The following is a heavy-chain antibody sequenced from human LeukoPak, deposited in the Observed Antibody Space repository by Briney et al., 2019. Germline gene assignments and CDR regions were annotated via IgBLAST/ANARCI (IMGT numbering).Heavy chain of an antibody. Sequence: ASVTVSCKASGYTFTSYAMHWVRQAPGQRLEWMGWINAGNGNTKYSQKLQGRVTITRDTSASTAYMELSTLRSEDTAVYYCARVSSSWSGSFGYWGQGTLVTVSS. D-gene: IGHD6-13*01. CDR3: ARVSSSWSGSFGY. CDR1: GYTFTSYA. CDR2: INAGNGNT. V-gene: IGHV1-3*01. J-gene: IGHJ4*02.